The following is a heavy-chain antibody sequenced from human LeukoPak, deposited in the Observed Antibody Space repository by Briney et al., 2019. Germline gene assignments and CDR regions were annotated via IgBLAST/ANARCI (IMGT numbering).Heavy chain of an antibody. CDR1: GGSIRSYY. D-gene: IGHD4-23*01. J-gene: IGHJ4*02. CDR3: ARGGPYSGGNPELDY. CDR2: IYYTGST. Sequence: PSETLSLTCTVSGGSIRSYYWSWIRQPPGKGLEWIGYIYYTGSTNYNPSLKSRVSTSVDTSKNQFFLKLSSVTAADTAVYYCARGGPYSGGNPELDYWGQGTLVTVSS. V-gene: IGHV4-59*12.